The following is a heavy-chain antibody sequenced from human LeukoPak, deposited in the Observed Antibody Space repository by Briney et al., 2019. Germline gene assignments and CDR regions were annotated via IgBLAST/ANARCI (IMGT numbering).Heavy chain of an antibody. D-gene: IGHD5-24*01. J-gene: IGHJ4*02. V-gene: IGHV4-38-2*01. CDR3: TAERAGTIVDY. CDR2: IFRSGGT. Sequence: SETLSLXCAVSGYSMTSDYYWGWIRQPPGKGLEWIGSIFRSGGTYHNPSLRSRVTMSIDTSKNLFSLNLGSVTAADTAVYYCTAERAGTIVDYWGQGALVTVSS. CDR1: GYSMTSDYY.